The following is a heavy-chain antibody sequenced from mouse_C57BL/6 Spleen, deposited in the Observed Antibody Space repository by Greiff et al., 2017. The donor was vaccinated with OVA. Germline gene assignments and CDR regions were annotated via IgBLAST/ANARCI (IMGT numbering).Heavy chain of an antibody. D-gene: IGHD1-1*01. CDR3: AITVVAKEYFDV. Sequence: QVQLKESGAELAKPGASVKLSCKASGYTFTSYWMHWVKQRPGQGLEWIGYINPSSGYTKYNQKFKDKATLTADKSSSTAYMQLSSLTYEDSAVYYCAITVVAKEYFDVWGTGTTVTVSS. V-gene: IGHV1-7*01. J-gene: IGHJ1*03. CDR2: INPSSGYT. CDR1: GYTFTSYW.